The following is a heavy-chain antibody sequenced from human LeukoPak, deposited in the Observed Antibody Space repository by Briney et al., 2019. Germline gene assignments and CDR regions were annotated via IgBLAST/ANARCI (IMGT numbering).Heavy chain of an antibody. J-gene: IGHJ4*02. Sequence: GGSLRLSCAASGFTFSSYWMNWARQAPGKGLEWVASINHNGNVNYYVDSVKGRFTISRDNSKNSLYLQMSSLRTEDTALYYCARDIYDSGDFRGDFWGQGTLVTVSS. CDR2: INHNGNVN. V-gene: IGHV3-7*03. CDR3: ARDIYDSGDFRGDF. CDR1: GFTFSSYW. D-gene: IGHD3-22*01.